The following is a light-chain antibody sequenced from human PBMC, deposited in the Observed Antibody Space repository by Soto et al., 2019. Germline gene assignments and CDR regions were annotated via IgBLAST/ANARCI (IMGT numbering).Light chain of an antibody. CDR3: QQYHTSPIP. V-gene: IGKV3-20*01. CDR2: GAS. CDR1: QSFSSSY. Sequence: PGGTRSLYTGDRATLSCRASQSFSSSYLAWYQQKPGRAPRLLIYGASIRATGIPDRFSGSGSGTDFTLTISRLEPEDFAVYYCQQYHTSPIPFGQ. J-gene: IGKJ5*01.